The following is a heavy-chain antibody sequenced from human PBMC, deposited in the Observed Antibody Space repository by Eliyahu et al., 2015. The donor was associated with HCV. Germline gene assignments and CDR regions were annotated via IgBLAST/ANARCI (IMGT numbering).Heavy chain of an antibody. J-gene: IGHJ6*02. Sequence: QVQLVESRAEVKRPGASVKVSCKASGXPFSGHYXHWVRQAPGQGLEWMGRINPHNGGTDYAQKFHGRVTMTRDTSISTVYMELNRLRYDDTAVYYCARLRGDNVPGRKYGMDVWGQGTTVTVSS. D-gene: IGHD3-10*01. CDR2: INPHNGGT. V-gene: IGHV1-2*06. CDR1: GXPFSGHY. CDR3: ARLRGDNVPGRKYGMDV.